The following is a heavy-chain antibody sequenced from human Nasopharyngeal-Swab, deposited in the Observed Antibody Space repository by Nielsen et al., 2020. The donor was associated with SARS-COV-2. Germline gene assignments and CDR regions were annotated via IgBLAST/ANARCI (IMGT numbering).Heavy chain of an antibody. CDR2: IWYDGSDR. J-gene: IGHJ6*02. V-gene: IGHV3-33*01. D-gene: IGHD2-2*02. CDR3: ARDHVEVMRHCRSTSCYTSGSTIFRRYYAMDV. Sequence: PGKGLEWVVVIWYDGSDRYYADSVKGRFTISRDNSKNTLYLQMNSLRAEDTAVYSCARDHVEVMRHCRSTSCYTSGSTIFRRYYAMDVWGQGTTVTVSS.